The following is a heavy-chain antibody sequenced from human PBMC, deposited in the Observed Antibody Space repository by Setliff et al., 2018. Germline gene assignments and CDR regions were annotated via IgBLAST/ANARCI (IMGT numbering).Heavy chain of an antibody. V-gene: IGHV4-39*07. D-gene: IGHD2-8*02. CDR2: IYYSVST. CDR1: GGSIISSSYY. J-gene: IGHJ4*02. Sequence: SETLSLTCTVSGGSIISSSYYWSWIRQPPGKGLEWIGSIYYSVSTNYNPSLKSRVTISVDTSKNQFSLKLSSVTAADTALYYCTVYNTGSSKDHYWGQGTPVTVSS. CDR3: TVYNTGSSKDHY.